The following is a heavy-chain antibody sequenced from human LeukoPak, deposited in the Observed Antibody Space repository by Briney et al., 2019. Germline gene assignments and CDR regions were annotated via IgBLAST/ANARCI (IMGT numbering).Heavy chain of an antibody. CDR1: GGTFSSYA. V-gene: IGHV1-69*04. CDR2: IIPILGIA. Sequence: SVKVSCKASGGTFSSYAICWVRQAPGQGLELMGRIIPILGIANYAQKFQGRVTITADKSTSTAYIELSSLRSEDTAVYYCAREDVYDSSGYYGHPNNWFDPWGQGTLVTVSS. D-gene: IGHD3-22*01. CDR3: AREDVYDSSGYYGHPNNWFDP. J-gene: IGHJ5*02.